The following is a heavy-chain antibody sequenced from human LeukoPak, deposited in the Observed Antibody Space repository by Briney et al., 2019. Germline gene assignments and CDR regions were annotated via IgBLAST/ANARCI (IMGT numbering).Heavy chain of an antibody. D-gene: IGHD2-21*02. V-gene: IGHV1-8*03. J-gene: IGHJ6*03. CDR1: GYTFTSYD. CDR3: ARVGDDYYYYYYMDV. Sequence: ASVKVSCKASGYTFTSYDINWVRQATGQGPEWMGWMNPNSGNTGYAQKFQGRVTITRNTSISTAYMELSSLRSEDTAVYYCARVGDDYYYYYYMDVWGKGTTVTVSS. CDR2: MNPNSGNT.